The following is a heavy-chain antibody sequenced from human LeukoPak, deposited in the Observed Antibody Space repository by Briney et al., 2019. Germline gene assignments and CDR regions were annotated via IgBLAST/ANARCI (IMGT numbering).Heavy chain of an antibody. CDR1: GFTFSTYS. CDR3: ARVMIDYYDSSGYYFGY. J-gene: IGHJ4*02. V-gene: IGHV3-21*01. Sequence: PGGSLRLSCAASGFTFSTYSMNWVRQAPGKGLEWVSSISSSSSYIYYADSVKGRFTISRDNAKNSLYLQMNSLRAEDTAVYYCARVMIDYYDSSGYYFGYWGQGTLVTVSS. CDR2: ISSSSSYI. D-gene: IGHD3-22*01.